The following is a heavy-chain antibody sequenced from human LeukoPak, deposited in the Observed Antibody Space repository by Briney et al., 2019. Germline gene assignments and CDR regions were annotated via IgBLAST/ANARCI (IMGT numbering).Heavy chain of an antibody. D-gene: IGHD3-10*02. CDR2: ISSSGST. CDR3: ARSVRGRWEYGYYYYYMDV. Sequence: SETLSLTCTVSGDSISSGDYYWSWIRQPAGKGLEWIGRISSSGSTNYNPSLKSRVTISVDTSKNQFSLKLSSVTAADTAVYYCARSVRGRWEYGYYYYYMDVWGKGTTVTISS. V-gene: IGHV4-61*02. CDR1: GDSISSGDYY. J-gene: IGHJ6*03.